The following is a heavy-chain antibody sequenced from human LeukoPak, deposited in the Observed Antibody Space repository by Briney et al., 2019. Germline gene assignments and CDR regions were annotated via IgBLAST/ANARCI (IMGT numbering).Heavy chain of an antibody. D-gene: IGHD6-19*01. CDR2: IYTSGST. CDR1: GGSISSYY. V-gene: IGHV4-4*07. Sequence: SETLSLTCTVSGGSISSYYWNWIRQTAGKGLEWIGRIYTSGSTNYNPSLKSRVTISVDTSKNQFSLKLSSVTAADTAVYYCARVAVRYYYMDVWGKGTTVTVSS. CDR3: ARVAVRYYYMDV. J-gene: IGHJ6*03.